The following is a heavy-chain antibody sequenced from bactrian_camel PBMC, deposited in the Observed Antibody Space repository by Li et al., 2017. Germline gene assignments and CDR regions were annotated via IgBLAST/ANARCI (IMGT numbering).Heavy chain of an antibody. CDR1: EYIFKACR. CDR3: AVDRKWWLLLHPAEYNY. V-gene: IGHV3S53*01. Sequence: HVQLVESGGGSVQAGGSPKLSCAGPEYIFKACRMEWHRQAPGKERELVSTITSDGATTYADSVKGRFTISRDNAKNTLYLQLNSLKTEDTAMYYCAVDRKWWLLLHPAEYNYWGQGTQVTVS. D-gene: IGHD2*01. J-gene: IGHJ4*01. CDR2: ITSDGAT.